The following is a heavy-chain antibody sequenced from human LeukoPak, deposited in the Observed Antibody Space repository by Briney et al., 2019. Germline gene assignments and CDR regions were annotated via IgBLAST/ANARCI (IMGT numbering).Heavy chain of an antibody. J-gene: IGHJ4*02. CDR3: ARDKIGYCSSTSCYPFDY. D-gene: IGHD2-2*01. CDR2: INPNSGGT. CDR1: GYTFTSYG. V-gene: IGHV1-2*02. Sequence: ASVKVSCKASGYTFTSYGISWVRQAPGQGLEWMGWINPNSGGTNYAQKFQGRVTMTRDTSISTAYMELSRLRSDDTAVYYCARDKIGYCSSTSCYPFDYWGQGTLVTVSS.